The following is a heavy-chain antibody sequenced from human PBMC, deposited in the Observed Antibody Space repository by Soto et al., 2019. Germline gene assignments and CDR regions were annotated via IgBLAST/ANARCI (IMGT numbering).Heavy chain of an antibody. CDR3: ARGARWLQCRPLFDY. D-gene: IGHD5-12*01. J-gene: IGHJ4*02. Sequence: ASLQVSCQASGYTFTGYYLHWVRQAPGKGLEWMGWINPNSGDTNYAHKIQGRVTMTRDTSISTAYMELSRLRSDDTAVYYCARGARWLQCRPLFDYWGQGTLVTVSS. CDR1: GYTFTGYY. V-gene: IGHV1-2*07. CDR2: INPNSGDT.